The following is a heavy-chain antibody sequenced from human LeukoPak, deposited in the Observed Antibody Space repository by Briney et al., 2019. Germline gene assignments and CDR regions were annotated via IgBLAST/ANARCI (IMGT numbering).Heavy chain of an antibody. CDR1: GGSISSYY. D-gene: IGHD4-17*01. CDR3: ARGSTTVTTQIDY. J-gene: IGHJ4*02. CDR2: IYYSGST. V-gene: IGHV4-59*01. Sequence: SETLSLTCSVSGGSISSYYWSWIRQPPGKGLEWIGYIYYSGSTNYNPSLKSRVTISVDTSKNQFSLKLSSVTAADTAVYYCARGSTTVTTQIDYWGQGTLVTVSS.